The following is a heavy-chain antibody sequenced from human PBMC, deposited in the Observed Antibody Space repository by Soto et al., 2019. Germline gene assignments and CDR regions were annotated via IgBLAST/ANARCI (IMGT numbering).Heavy chain of an antibody. CDR3: VRDRSGSYLEGFDY. V-gene: IGHV3-7*01. D-gene: IGHD1-26*01. Sequence: GGSLRLSCAASGFTFSSFWMTWVRQAPGKGLEWVANIKQDGSEKYYVDSVKGRFTISRDNARNSLFLEMKSLRSEDTAVYSCVRDRSGSYLEGFDYWGQGTLVTVSS. CDR2: IKQDGSEK. CDR1: GFTFSSFW. J-gene: IGHJ4*02.